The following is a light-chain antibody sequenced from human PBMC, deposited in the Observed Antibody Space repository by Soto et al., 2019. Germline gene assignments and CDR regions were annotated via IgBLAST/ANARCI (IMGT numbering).Light chain of an antibody. Sequence: QSVLTQPRSVSGSPGQSVTISCTGTSSDVGGYKYVSWYQQHPGKAPKLMIYDVSERPSWVPDRFSGSKSGNTASLTISGLHAEDEADYYCCSYAGSPYVFGTGTKVTVL. V-gene: IGLV2-11*01. CDR2: DVS. CDR3: CSYAGSPYV. J-gene: IGLJ1*01. CDR1: SSDVGGYKY.